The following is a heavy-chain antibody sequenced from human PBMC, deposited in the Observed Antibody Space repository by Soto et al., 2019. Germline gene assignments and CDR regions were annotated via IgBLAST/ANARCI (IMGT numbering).Heavy chain of an antibody. CDR3: ARDGETGKYCSGGSCPKGMDV. CDR1: GGSISSYY. J-gene: IGHJ6*02. V-gene: IGHV4-59*12. CDR2: IYYSGST. D-gene: IGHD2-15*01. Sequence: SETLSLTCTVSGGSISSYYWSWIRQPPGKGLEWIGYIYYSGSTNYNPSLKSRVTISVDTSKNQFSLKLSSVTAADTAVYYCARDGETGKYCSGGSCPKGMDVWGQGTTVTVSS.